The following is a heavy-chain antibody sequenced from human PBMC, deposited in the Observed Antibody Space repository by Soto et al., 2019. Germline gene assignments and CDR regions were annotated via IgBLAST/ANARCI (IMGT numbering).Heavy chain of an antibody. J-gene: IGHJ6*02. CDR3: AKGLDSTVVTDYYYYGMDV. V-gene: IGHV3-30*02. CDR2: IWYDGSNK. Sequence: GGSLGLSCAASGFTFSSYGMHWVRQAPGKGLEWVAVIWYDGSNKYYADSVKGRFTISRDNSKNTLYLQMNSLRAEDTAVYYCAKGLDSTVVTDYYYYGMDVWGQGTTVTVSS. D-gene: IGHD4-17*01. CDR1: GFTFSSYG.